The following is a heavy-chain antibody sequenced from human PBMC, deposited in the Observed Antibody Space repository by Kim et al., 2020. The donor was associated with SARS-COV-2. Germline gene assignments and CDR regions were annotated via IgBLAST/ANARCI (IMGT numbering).Heavy chain of an antibody. CDR2: ISGSSGSV. V-gene: IGHV3-23*01. D-gene: IGHD6-19*01. CDR1: GFTFSTYA. J-gene: IGHJ4*02. Sequence: GGSLRLSCAASGFTFSTYAMSWVRQAPGKGLEWVSSISGSSGSVYYAESVKGRFTISRDSSKTTLYLQMNTLRAEDTAVYYCAKDGGGPYTTGWYYFDLWGQAAPVTVSS. CDR3: AKDGGGPYTTGWYYFDL.